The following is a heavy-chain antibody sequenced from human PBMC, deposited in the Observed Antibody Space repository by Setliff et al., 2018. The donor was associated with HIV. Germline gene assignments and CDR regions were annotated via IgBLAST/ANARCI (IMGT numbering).Heavy chain of an antibody. D-gene: IGHD3-10*01. CDR3: ARDLFTSGSDRSRQAGYYYYYYMDV. Sequence: SETLSLTCTVSGGSINSGDYFWSWIRQHPGKGLEWIGYTYSRGTSYYHPSLNNRVTMSLDTSKNHFSLKVDSVTAADTAVYYCARDLFTSGSDRSRQAGYYYYYYMDVWGKGTTVTVSS. CDR1: GGSINSGDYF. CDR2: TYSRGTS. V-gene: IGHV4-31*03. J-gene: IGHJ6*03.